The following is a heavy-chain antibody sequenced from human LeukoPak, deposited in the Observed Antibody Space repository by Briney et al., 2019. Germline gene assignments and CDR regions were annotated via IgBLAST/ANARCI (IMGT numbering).Heavy chain of an antibody. J-gene: IGHJ5*02. CDR1: GGSISSSAYY. V-gene: IGHV4-39*01. CDR2: LYYSGST. CDR3: ARQGGSPDWFDP. Sequence: PSEILSLTCTVSGGSISSSAYYWGWIRQPPGKGLEWIGSLYYSGSTYYNPSLKSRVTISVDTSKKQFSLKLTSVTAADTAVYYCARQGGSPDWFDPWGQGTLVTVSS. D-gene: IGHD1-26*01.